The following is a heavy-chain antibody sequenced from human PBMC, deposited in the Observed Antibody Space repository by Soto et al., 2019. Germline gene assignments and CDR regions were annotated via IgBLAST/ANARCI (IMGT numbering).Heavy chain of an antibody. J-gene: IGHJ6*02. CDR1: GFTFGTYD. CDR3: ARDDGSGCMDV. D-gene: IGHD3-10*01. CDR2: IGTVGDT. Sequence: SGGSLRLSCAASGFTFGTYDMHWVRQVTGKGLEWVSGIGTVGDTYYPGSVKGRFTISRENARNSLYLQMNSLRAGDTAVYYCARDDGSGCMDVWGQGTTVTVSS. V-gene: IGHV3-13*01.